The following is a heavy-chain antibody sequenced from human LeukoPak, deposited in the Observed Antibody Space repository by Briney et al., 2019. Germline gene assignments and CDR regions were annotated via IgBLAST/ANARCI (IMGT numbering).Heavy chain of an antibody. V-gene: IGHV1-69*04. Sequence: SVKVSCKASGGTFSSYAISWVRQAPGQGLEWMGRIIPILGIANYAQKFQGRVTITADKSTSTAYMELSSLRSEDTAVYYCARDVGYCGHRFCWFDPWGQGTLVTVSS. CDR3: ARDVGYCGHRFCWFDP. J-gene: IGHJ5*02. D-gene: IGHD2-21*01. CDR1: GGTFSSYA. CDR2: IIPILGIA.